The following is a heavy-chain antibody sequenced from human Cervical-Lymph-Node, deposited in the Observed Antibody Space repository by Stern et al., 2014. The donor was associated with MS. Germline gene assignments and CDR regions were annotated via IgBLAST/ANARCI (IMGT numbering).Heavy chain of an antibody. V-gene: IGHV4-4*02. Sequence: QVQLQESGPGVVRPSGTLSLTCAVSGDSISNDNWWSWVRPPPAKGLEGFGEVYHTGRANYDPSLKGRVTISVDKSKNQFSLRLTSMTAADTAVYYCARDQGFQLMNSWGQGTLVIVSS. D-gene: IGHD2-2*01. CDR2: VYHTGRA. J-gene: IGHJ4*02. CDR3: ARDQGFQLMNS. CDR1: GDSISNDNW.